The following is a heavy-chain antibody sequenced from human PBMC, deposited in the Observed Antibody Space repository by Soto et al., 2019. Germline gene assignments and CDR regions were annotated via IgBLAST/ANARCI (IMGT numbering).Heavy chain of an antibody. Sequence: GASVKVSCKASGYTFTSYYMHWVRQAPGQGLEWMGIINPSGGSTSYAQKFQGRVTMTRDTSTSTVYMELSSLRSEDTAVYYCARYCSGGSCYSGMEVWGQGTTVTVSS. CDR3: ARYCSGGSCYSGMEV. CDR1: GYTFTSYY. V-gene: IGHV1-46*01. CDR2: INPSGGST. J-gene: IGHJ6*02. D-gene: IGHD2-15*01.